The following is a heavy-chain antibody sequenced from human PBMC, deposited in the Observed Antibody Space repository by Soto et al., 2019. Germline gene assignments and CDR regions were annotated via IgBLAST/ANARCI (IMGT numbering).Heavy chain of an antibody. D-gene: IGHD3-22*01. V-gene: IGHV4-34*01. Sequence: SETLSLTCALYGGSFCGSHWSWIRQPPGKGLEWIGEINHSGSTNYNPSLKSRVTISVDTSKNQFCLKLSSVAAADTAVYYCARPHTYYYDSSGYLEYWGRGTLGTVSS. J-gene: IGHJ4*02. CDR3: ARPHTYYYDSSGYLEY. CDR1: GGSFCGSH. CDR2: INHSGST.